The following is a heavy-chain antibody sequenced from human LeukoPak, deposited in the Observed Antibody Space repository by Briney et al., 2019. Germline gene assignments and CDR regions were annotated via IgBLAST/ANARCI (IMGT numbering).Heavy chain of an antibody. V-gene: IGHV3-23*01. CDR2: ISGSGGST. D-gene: IGHD5-24*01. CDR3: AKDGWDGYNRDY. J-gene: IGHJ4*02. CDR1: GFTFSIYA. Sequence: GGSLRLSCAASGFTFSIYAMSWVRQAPGKGLEWVLAISGSGGSTYYADSVKGRFTISRDNSKNTLYLQMNSLRAEGTAVYYCAKDGWDGYNRDYWGQGTLVTVSS.